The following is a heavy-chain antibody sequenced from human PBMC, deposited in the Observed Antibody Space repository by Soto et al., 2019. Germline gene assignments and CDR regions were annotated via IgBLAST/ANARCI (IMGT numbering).Heavy chain of an antibody. CDR1: GGSISSGGYS. D-gene: IGHD2-15*01. CDR2: IYHSGST. CDR3: ARGQVVAAQH. V-gene: IGHV4-30-2*01. J-gene: IGHJ4*02. Sequence: QLQLQESGSGLVKPSQNLYLTCAVSGGSISSGGYSWSWIRQPPGKGLEWIGYIYHSGSTYYNPFLKSRVTISVDRSKNKFSLKGSSVTASDTAVYYCARGQVVAAQHWGQGTLVTVSS.